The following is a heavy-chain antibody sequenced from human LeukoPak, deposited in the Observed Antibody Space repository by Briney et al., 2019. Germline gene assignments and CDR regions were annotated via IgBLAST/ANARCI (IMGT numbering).Heavy chain of an antibody. CDR3: ARVAAGFDY. J-gene: IGHJ4*02. V-gene: IGHV3-11*01. Sequence: EWVSYISSSGSTIYYADSVKGRFTISRDNAKNSLYLQMNSLRAEDTAVYYCARVAAGFDYWGQGTLVTVSS. CDR2: ISSSGSTI. D-gene: IGHD6-13*01.